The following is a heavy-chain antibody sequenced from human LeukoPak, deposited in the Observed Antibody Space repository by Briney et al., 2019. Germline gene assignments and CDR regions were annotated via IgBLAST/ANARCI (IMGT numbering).Heavy chain of an antibody. D-gene: IGHD1-26*01. J-gene: IGHJ3*02. CDR3: ASYSGSYYNDAFDI. CDR1: GGTFSSYA. V-gene: IGHV1-69*04. CDR2: IIPILGIA. Sequence: SVKVSCKASGGTFSSYAISWVRQAPGQGLEWMGRIIPILGIANYAQKFQGRVTITADKSTSTAYMELSSLRSEDTAVYYCASYSGSYYNDAFDIWGQGTMVTVSS.